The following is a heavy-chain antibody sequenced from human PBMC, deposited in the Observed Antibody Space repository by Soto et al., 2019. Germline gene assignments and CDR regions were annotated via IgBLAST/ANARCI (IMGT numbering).Heavy chain of an antibody. D-gene: IGHD3-22*01. J-gene: IGHJ6*02. CDR1: GFTFSSYA. CDR2: ISGSGGST. V-gene: IGHV3-23*01. CDR3: AKAVDSSGDYYRGFQDGMDV. Sequence: EVQLLESGGGLVQPGGSLRLSCAASGFTFSSYAMSWVRQAPGKGLEWVSAISGSGGSTYYADSVKGRFTISRDNSNNTLYLQMNSLRAEDTAVYYCAKAVDSSGDYYRGFQDGMDVWGQGTTVTVSS.